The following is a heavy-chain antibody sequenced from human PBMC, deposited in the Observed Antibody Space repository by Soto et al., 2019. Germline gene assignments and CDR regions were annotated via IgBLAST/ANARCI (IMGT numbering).Heavy chain of an antibody. CDR1: GGSIRGFY. J-gene: IGHJ4*02. CDR2: IYDSGYT. V-gene: IGHV4-59*01. D-gene: IGHD3-16*01. Sequence: SETLSLTCTVSGGSIRGFYGSWIRQSPGKGLEWIGYIYDSGYTTYNPSLKSRISMSLDASKNQFSLTLSSVAAADTAVYYCARDGGAYAIDYWGQGTLVTVSS. CDR3: ARDGGAYAIDY.